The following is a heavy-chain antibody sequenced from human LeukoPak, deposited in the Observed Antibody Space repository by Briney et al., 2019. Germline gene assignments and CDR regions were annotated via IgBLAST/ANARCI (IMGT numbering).Heavy chain of an antibody. CDR2: LHSGGDT. V-gene: IGHV3-53*01. CDR1: GFNVRSNY. Sequence: GGSLRLSCAVSGFNVRSNYMSWVRQAPGKGLEWVSVLHSGGDTYYADSVKGRFTISRDNSENTLFLQMNSLRAEDTAVYYCAREKVYYYYDYWGQGTLVTVSS. D-gene: IGHD5/OR15-5a*01. J-gene: IGHJ4*02. CDR3: AREKVYYYYDY.